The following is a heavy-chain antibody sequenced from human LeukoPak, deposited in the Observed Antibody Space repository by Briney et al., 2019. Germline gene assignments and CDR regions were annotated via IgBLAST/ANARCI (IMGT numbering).Heavy chain of an antibody. V-gene: IGHV4-39*01. CDR1: GGSISSSSYF. Sequence: PSETLSLTCTVSGGSISSSSYFWGWIRQPPGKGLEWIGSIYYSGSTYYNPSLKSRVTISVDASKNQFSLNLTSVTAADTAVFYCARHRGYSNHYYFYYMDVWGKGTTVTVSS. D-gene: IGHD4-11*01. CDR2: IYYSGST. J-gene: IGHJ6*03. CDR3: ARHRGYSNHYYFYYMDV.